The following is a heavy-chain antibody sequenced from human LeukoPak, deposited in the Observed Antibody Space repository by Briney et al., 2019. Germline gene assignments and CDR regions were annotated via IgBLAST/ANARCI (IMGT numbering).Heavy chain of an antibody. J-gene: IGHJ5*02. CDR2: INPNTGGT. V-gene: IGHV1-2*06. D-gene: IGHD6-13*01. Sequence: ASVKVSCKASGYTFTGYYMHWVRQAPGQGLEWMGRINPNTGGTDYAQKFQGRVTMTRDTSITTAYMELSRLTSDDTAIYYCAKVSPSMTAAGNWLGPWGQGALVTVSS. CDR1: GYTFTGYY. CDR3: AKVSPSMTAAGNWLGP.